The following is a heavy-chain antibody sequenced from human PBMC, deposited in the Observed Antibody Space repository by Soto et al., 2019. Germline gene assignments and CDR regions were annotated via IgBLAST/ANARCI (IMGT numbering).Heavy chain of an antibody. CDR3: VMVDNYVTPTPQDV. D-gene: IGHD3-16*01. V-gene: IGHV1-18*01. CDR1: GYIFVNYG. Sequence: QVQLVQSGDEVKKPGASVKVSCKASGYIFVNYGIAWVRQAPGQGLEWMGWISPYTGNTHSASKVQGRLTMTTETSTSKAYLDLGSLTSDDTAVYYCVMVDNYVTPTPQDVWGQGTTVTVSS. CDR2: ISPYTGNT. J-gene: IGHJ6*02.